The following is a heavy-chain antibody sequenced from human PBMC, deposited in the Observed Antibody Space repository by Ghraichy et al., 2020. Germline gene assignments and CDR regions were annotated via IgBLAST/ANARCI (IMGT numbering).Heavy chain of an antibody. J-gene: IGHJ4*02. D-gene: IGHD3-10*01. CDR3: AREPPISPGSGSYPDY. CDR2: ISSSSSYI. CDR1: GFTFSSYS. V-gene: IGHV3-21*01. Sequence: GGSLRLSCAASGFTFSSYSMNWVRQAPGKGLEWVSSISSSSSYIYYADSVKGRFTISRDNAKNSLYLQMNSLRAEDTAVYYCAREPPISPGSGSYPDYWGQGTLVTVSS.